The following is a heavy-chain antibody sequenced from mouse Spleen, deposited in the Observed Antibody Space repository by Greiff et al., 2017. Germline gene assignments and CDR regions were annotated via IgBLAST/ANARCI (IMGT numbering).Heavy chain of an antibody. V-gene: IGHV14-1*01. CDR2: IDPEDGDT. D-gene: IGHD1-1*01. Sequence: EVQLQQSGAELVRPGASVKLSCTASGFNIKDYYMHWVKQRPEQGLEWIGRIDPEDGDTEYAPKFQGKATMTADTSSNTAYLQLSSLTSEDTAVYYCTTGDYGSSYVGYWGQGTTLTVSS. J-gene: IGHJ2*01. CDR3: TTGDYGSSYVGY. CDR1: GFNIKDYY.